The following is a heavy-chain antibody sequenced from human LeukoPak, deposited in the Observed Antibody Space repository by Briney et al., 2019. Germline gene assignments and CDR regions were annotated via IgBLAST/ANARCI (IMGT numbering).Heavy chain of an antibody. CDR2: ISGSGGAT. V-gene: IGHV3-23*01. CDR1: GFTFSSFA. CDR3: AKECQGCGYYYAMDV. D-gene: IGHD2-15*01. J-gene: IGHJ6*02. Sequence: GGSLRLSCAASGFTFSSFAMSWVRQVPGKGLEWVSAISGSGGATSYADSVKSRFTISRDNSKNTLYLQMNSLRAEDTAVYYCAKECQGCGYYYAMDVWGQGTTVTVSS.